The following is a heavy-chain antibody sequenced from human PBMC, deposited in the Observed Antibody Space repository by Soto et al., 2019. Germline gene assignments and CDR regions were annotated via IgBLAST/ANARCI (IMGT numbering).Heavy chain of an antibody. CDR2: IYYSGST. CDR3: ARHRQWELPTIDY. Sequence: QLQLQESGPGLVKPSETLSLTCTVSGGSISSSSYYWGWIRQPPGKGLEWIGSIYYSGSTYYNPSLKSRVTISVDTSKNQFSLKLSSVNAADTAVYYCARHRQWELPTIDYWGQGTLVTVSS. J-gene: IGHJ4*02. D-gene: IGHD1-26*01. CDR1: GGSISSSSYY. V-gene: IGHV4-39*01.